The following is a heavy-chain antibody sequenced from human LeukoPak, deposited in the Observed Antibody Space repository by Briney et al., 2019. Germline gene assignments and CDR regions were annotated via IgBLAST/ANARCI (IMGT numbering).Heavy chain of an antibody. CDR1: GGSITSSSYY. CDR2: IYFSGNT. Sequence: SETLSLTCTVSGGSITSSSYYWAWLRQPPGKGLEWIGNIYFSGNTYYNPSLQSRVTMSVDTSKNQFSLKLSSVTAADTAVYYCARGPVAGWFDPWGQGTLVTVSS. CDR3: ARGPVAGWFDP. J-gene: IGHJ5*02. D-gene: IGHD6-19*01. V-gene: IGHV4-39*07.